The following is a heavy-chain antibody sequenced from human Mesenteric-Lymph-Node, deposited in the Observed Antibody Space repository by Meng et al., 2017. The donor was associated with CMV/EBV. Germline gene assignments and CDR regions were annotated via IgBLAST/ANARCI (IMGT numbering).Heavy chain of an antibody. CDR1: GGSISSSNYY. D-gene: IGHD4-17*01. J-gene: IGHJ3*02. Sequence: SETLSLTCTVSGGSISSSNYYWDWIRQPPGKGLEWIGSIYYGGNTFYNPSLKSRVTISLDMSKNQFSLNLKSVTAADTAVYYCARRVPTTGNAFDIWGQGTTVTVSS. CDR2: IYYGGNT. V-gene: IGHV4-39*07. CDR3: ARRVPTTGNAFDI.